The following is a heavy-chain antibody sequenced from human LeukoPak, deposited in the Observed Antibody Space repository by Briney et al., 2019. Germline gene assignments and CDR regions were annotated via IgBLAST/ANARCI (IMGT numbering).Heavy chain of an antibody. CDR2: INHSGST. CDR3: ARMGQSGELNPHYDFWSGYYDAFDI. Sequence: KPSETLSLTCAVYGGSFSGYYWSWIRQPPGKGLEWIGEINHSGSTNYNPSLKSRVTISVDTSKNQFSLKLSSVTAADTAVYYCARMGQSGELNPHYDFWSGYYDAFDIWGQGTMVTVSS. D-gene: IGHD3-3*01. CDR1: GGSFSGYY. J-gene: IGHJ3*02. V-gene: IGHV4-34*01.